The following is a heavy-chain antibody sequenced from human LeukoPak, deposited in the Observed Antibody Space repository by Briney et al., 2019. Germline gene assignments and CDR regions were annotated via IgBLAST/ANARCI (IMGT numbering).Heavy chain of an antibody. CDR2: LYYSGST. CDR1: GGSISSSSYY. V-gene: IGHV4-39*01. CDR3: ARHRIVVVPAASGAFDI. J-gene: IGHJ3*02. D-gene: IGHD2-2*01. Sequence: SETLSLTCTVSGGSISSSSYYWGWIRQPPGKGLEWIGSLYYSGSTYYNPSLKSRVTISVDTSKNQFSLKLSSVTAADTAVYYCARHRIVVVPAASGAFDIWGQGTMVTVSS.